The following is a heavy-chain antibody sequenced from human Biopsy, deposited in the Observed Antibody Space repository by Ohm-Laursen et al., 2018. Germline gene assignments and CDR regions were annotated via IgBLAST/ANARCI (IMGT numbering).Heavy chain of an antibody. CDR3: ATKLTGYFHH. J-gene: IGHJ1*01. V-gene: IGHV1-69*06. CDR2: NIPILGTG. Sequence: SVKVSCKATGGTFRNYGVNWARQAAGQGLEWLGGNIPILGTGNYAQKFQDRVTVAPDTYTSTATMELRSLRSDDTAVYYCATKLTGYFHHWGQGTLVIVSS. CDR1: GGTFRNYG. D-gene: IGHD3-9*01.